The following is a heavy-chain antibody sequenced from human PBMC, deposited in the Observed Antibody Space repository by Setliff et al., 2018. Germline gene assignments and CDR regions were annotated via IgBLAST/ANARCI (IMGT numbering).Heavy chain of an antibody. V-gene: IGHV4-39*07. J-gene: IGHJ6*03. CDR2: MYFSGST. Sequence: PSETLSLTCTVSGDSISSRRNYWGWIRQPPGKGLEWIGSMYFSGSTYYNPSLKSRVTISIDKSKNQFSLKMTSVTAEDTAVYYCARMSGFQYIDVWDKGTTVTVSS. CDR1: GDSISSRRNY. CDR3: ARMSGFQYIDV. D-gene: IGHD3-3*01.